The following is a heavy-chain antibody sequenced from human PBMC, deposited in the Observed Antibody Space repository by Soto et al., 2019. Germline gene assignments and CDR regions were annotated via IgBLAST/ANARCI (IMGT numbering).Heavy chain of an antibody. V-gene: IGHV1-46*01. CDR3: AKFVVEVVATPDALDI. CDR2: INSRAGRT. Sequence: QAQLVQSGAEVKKPGASVKVSCKASGYTFASHYIHWVRQAPGQGLECMGMINSRAGRTSFAQRFEGTVTMTRDVSTSTVYMELSSLKSEDTAIYYCAKFVVEVVATPDALDIWGQGTMVTVSS. J-gene: IGHJ3*02. CDR1: GYTFASHY. D-gene: IGHD2-15*01.